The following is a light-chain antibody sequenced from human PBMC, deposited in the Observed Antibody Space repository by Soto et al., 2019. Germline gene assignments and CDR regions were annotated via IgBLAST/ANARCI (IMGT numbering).Light chain of an antibody. CDR1: QSIDNNF. CDR2: GAS. V-gene: IGKV3-20*01. Sequence: EIVLTQSPGTLSLSPGERATLSCRASQSIDNNFIAWYQQKPGQPPRLLIYGASFRAAGIPDRFSGSGSGKDFTLTITRLEPEDSAIYYCQQYGRSPHSFGRGTHLEIK. J-gene: IGKJ2*03. CDR3: QQYGRSPHS.